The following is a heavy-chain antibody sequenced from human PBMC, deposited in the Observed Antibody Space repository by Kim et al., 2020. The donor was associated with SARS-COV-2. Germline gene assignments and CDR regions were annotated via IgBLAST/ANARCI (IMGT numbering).Heavy chain of an antibody. V-gene: IGHV1-2*04. CDR2: INPNSGGT. CDR1: GYTFTGYY. Sequence: ASVKVSCKASGYTFTGYYMHWVRQAPGQGLEGMGWINPNSGGTNYAQKFQGWVTMTRDTYISKAYMELSRLRSDDTAVYYCARDSGAVVRGLIDYWGQGTLVTVSS. J-gene: IGHJ4*02. CDR3: ARDSGAVVRGLIDY. D-gene: IGHD3-10*01.